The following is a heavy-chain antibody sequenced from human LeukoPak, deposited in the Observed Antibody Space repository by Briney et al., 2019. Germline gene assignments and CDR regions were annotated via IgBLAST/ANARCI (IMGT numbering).Heavy chain of an antibody. CDR3: AGTYYYDSSDAFDI. CDR2: IYYRGST. CDR1: GGSISSSSYY. V-gene: IGHV4-39*01. Sequence: SETLSLTCTVSGGSISSSSYYWGWIRQPPGKGLEWIESIYYRGSTYYNPSVKSQSTISVDTSKNQFSLKLSSVTAADTAVYYCAGTYYYDSSDAFDIWGQGTMVTVSS. J-gene: IGHJ3*02. D-gene: IGHD3-22*01.